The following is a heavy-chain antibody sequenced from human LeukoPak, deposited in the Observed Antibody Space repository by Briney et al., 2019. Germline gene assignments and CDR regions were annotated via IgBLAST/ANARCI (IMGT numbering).Heavy chain of an antibody. CDR2: ISSSGSTI. D-gene: IGHD6-19*01. Sequence: GGSLRLSCAASGFTCSSYEMNWVRQAPGKGLEWVSYISSSGSTIYYADSVKGRFTISRDNAKNSLYLQMNSLRAEDTAVYYCARLRGWTYGMDVWGQGTTVTVSS. CDR3: ARLRGWTYGMDV. CDR1: GFTCSSYE. J-gene: IGHJ6*02. V-gene: IGHV3-48*03.